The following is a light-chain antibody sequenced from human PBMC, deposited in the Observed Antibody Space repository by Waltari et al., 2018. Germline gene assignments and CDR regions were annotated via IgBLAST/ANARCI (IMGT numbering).Light chain of an antibody. CDR1: QSLLHSNGYNY. V-gene: IGKV2-28*01. Sequence: DIVMTQSPLSLPVTPGEPASISCRSSQSLLHSNGYNYLDWYLQKPGQSPQPLIYLGSNRASGVPDRFSGSGSGTDFTLKISRVEAEDVGVYYCMQALQTPTFGQGTKVEIK. CDR3: MQALQTPT. CDR2: LGS. J-gene: IGKJ1*01.